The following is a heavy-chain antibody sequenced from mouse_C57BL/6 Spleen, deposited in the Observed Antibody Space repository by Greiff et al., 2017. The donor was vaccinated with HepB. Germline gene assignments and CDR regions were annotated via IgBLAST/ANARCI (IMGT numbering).Heavy chain of an antibody. V-gene: IGHV5-6*01. CDR2: ISSGGSYT. Sequence: EVQVVESGGDLVKPGGSLKLSCAASGFTFSSYGMSWVRQTPDKRLEWVATISSGGSYTYYPDSVKGRFTISRDNAKNTLYLQMSSLKSEDTAMYYCARHGAFDYWGQGTTLTVSS. CDR1: GFTFSSYG. CDR3: ARHGAFDY. J-gene: IGHJ2*01.